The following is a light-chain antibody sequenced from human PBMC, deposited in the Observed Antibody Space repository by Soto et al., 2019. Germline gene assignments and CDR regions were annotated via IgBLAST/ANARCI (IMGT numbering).Light chain of an antibody. J-gene: IGKJ2*01. V-gene: IGKV1-39*01. CDR2: AAS. CDR1: QTISSY. Sequence: DIQMTQSPSSLSASVGDRVTITCRASQTISSYLSWYQQKPGKAPKLLIYAASSLHSGVPSRFSGSGSETDYTLTISSLHPEDLATYYCQQSYSTPRTFGQGTKLEIK. CDR3: QQSYSTPRT.